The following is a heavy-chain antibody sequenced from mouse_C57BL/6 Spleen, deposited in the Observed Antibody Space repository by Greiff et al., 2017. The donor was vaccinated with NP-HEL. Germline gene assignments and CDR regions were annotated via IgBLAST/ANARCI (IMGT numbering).Heavy chain of an antibody. J-gene: IGHJ3*01. V-gene: IGHV5-17*01. Sequence: EVQLVESGGGLVKPGGSLKLSCAASGFTFSDYGMHWVRQAPEKGLEWVADISSGSSTIYYADTVKGRFTISRDNAKNTLFLQMTSLRSEDTAMYYCAITAQAWAWFAYWGQGTLVTVSA. CDR3: AITAQAWAWFAY. D-gene: IGHD3-2*02. CDR2: ISSGSSTI. CDR1: GFTFSDYG.